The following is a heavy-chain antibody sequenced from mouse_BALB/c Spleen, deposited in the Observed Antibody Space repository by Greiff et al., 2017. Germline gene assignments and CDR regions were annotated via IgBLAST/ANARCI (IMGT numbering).Heavy chain of an antibody. CDR3: ARYPYYGSQRYAMDY. D-gene: IGHD1-1*01. CDR2: IDPANGNT. V-gene: IGHV14-3*02. J-gene: IGHJ4*01. CDR1: GFNIKDTY. Sequence: VQLQQSGAELVKPGASVKLSCTASGFNIKDTYMHWVKQRPEQGLEWIGRIDPANGNTKYDPKFQGKATITADTSSNTAYLQLSSLTSEDTAVYYCARYPYYGSQRYAMDYWGQGTSVTVSS.